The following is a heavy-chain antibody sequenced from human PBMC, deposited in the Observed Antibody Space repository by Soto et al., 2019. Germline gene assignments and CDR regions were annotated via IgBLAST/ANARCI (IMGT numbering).Heavy chain of an antibody. V-gene: IGHV3-30*18. CDR3: ANGAVRGIIPSYFDY. CDR1: GFTFRWFG. J-gene: IGHJ4*02. CDR2: ISNDGSNE. Sequence: GGSLRLSCAGSGFTFRWFGMNWVRQAPGKGLEWVARISNDGSNEYYVDSVKGRFTISRDNSKNTLYLQMDSLRAEDTAVYYCANGAVRGIIPSYFDYWGLGTLVTFSS. D-gene: IGHD3-10*01.